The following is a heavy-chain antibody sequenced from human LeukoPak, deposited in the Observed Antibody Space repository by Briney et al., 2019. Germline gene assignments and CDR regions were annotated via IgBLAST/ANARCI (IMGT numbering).Heavy chain of an antibody. Sequence: GESLKISXKASGYGFSNYWIGWVRQLPGKGLEWMGFIYPTDSTTIYSPSFQGQVTISADKSISTAYLQWSSLKASDTAIYYCARRYYHSSEFDPWGQGTLVTVSS. J-gene: IGHJ5*02. CDR1: GYGFSNYW. V-gene: IGHV5-51*01. D-gene: IGHD3-22*01. CDR2: IYPTDSTT. CDR3: ARRYYHSSEFDP.